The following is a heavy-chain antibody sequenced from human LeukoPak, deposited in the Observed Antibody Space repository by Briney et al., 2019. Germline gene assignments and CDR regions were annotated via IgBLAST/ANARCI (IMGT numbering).Heavy chain of an antibody. CDR3: ARTRLEWLQFDY. D-gene: IGHD3-3*01. CDR1: GGTFSSYA. Sequence: SVKVSCKASGGTFSSYAISWVRQAPGQGLEWMGGIIPIFGTANYAQKFQGRVTITADESTSTAYMELSSLRSEDTAVYYCARTRLEWLQFDYWGRGTLVTVSS. CDR2: IIPIFGTA. V-gene: IGHV1-69*13. J-gene: IGHJ4*02.